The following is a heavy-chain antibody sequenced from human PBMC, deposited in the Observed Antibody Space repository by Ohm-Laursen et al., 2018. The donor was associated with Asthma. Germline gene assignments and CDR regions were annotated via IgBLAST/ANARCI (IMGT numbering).Heavy chain of an antibody. V-gene: IGHV1-69*13. CDR2: IIPIFGTA. CDR3: ARVINSVGRAGLYYYGMDV. J-gene: IGHJ6*02. D-gene: IGHD1-26*01. CDR1: GYTFTSYG. Sequence: SVKVSCKASGYTFTSYGISWVRQAPGQGLEWMGGIIPIFGTANYAQKFQGRVTITADESTSTAYMELSSLRSEDTAVYYCARVINSVGRAGLYYYGMDVWGQGTTVTVSS.